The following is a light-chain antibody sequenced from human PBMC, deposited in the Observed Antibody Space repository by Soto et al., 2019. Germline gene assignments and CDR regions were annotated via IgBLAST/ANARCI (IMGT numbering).Light chain of an antibody. J-gene: IGKJ4*01. V-gene: IGKV1-39*01. CDR1: QTIMTY. CDR3: QQSYTSPVT. Sequence: DIQMTQSPSSLSASVGDEVTITFRASQTIMTYLNWYQLKPGKAPNLLIYGASNLQSGVPSRFSGGGSGTDFTLTSSSLQPEDFGTYYCQQSYTSPVTFGGGTKVDIK. CDR2: GAS.